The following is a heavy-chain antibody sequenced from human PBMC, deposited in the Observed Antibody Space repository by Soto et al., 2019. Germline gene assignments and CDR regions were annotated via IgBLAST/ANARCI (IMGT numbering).Heavy chain of an antibody. V-gene: IGHV3-33*01. CDR1: GFTFSSYG. CDR2: IWYDGSNK. D-gene: IGHD4-17*01. Sequence: QVYLVESGGGVVQPGTSLRLSCAASGFTFSSYGMHWVRQTPGKGLDWVAVIWYDGSNKYYADSVKGRFTISRDNSKNTLYLQVNSLRVEDTAVYYCARAYGDWRYFDYWGKGTLVTVSS. J-gene: IGHJ4*02. CDR3: ARAYGDWRYFDY.